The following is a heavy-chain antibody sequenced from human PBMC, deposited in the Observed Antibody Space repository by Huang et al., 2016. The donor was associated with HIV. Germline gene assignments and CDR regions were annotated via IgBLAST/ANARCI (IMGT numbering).Heavy chain of an antibody. CDR3: ARVESRRYYDSSGYYY. CDR1: GGTFSSYA. D-gene: IGHD3-22*01. Sequence: QVQLVQSGAEVKKPGSSVKVSCKASGGTFSSYASSWVRQAPGQGLEGMGGIIPIFGTANYAQKFQGRGTSTADESTSTAYMELSSLRSEDTAGYYCARVESRRYYDSSGYYYWGQGTLVTVSS. CDR2: IIPIFGTA. J-gene: IGHJ4*02. V-gene: IGHV1-69*01.